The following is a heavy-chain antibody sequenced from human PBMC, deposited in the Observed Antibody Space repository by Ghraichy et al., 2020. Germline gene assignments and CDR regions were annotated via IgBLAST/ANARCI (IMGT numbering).Heavy chain of an antibody. CDR2: ISYDGSNK. J-gene: IGHJ6*04. CDR1: GFTFSSYG. Sequence: GGSLRLSCAASGFTFSSYGMHWVRQAPGKGLEWVAVISYDGSNKYYADSVKGRFTISRDNSKNTLYLQMNSLRSEDTAVYYCAKDTCTNGVCYYYYGMNVWGKGTTVTVSS. V-gene: IGHV3-30*18. CDR3: AKDTCTNGVCYYYYGMNV. D-gene: IGHD2-8*01.